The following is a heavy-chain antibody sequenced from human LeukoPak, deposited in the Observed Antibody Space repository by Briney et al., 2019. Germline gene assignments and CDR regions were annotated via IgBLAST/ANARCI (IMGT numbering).Heavy chain of an antibody. CDR1: GGSISSYY. Sequence: PSETLSLTCTVSGGSISSYYWSWIRQPPGKGLEWIGYIYYSGSTNYNPSLKSRVTISVDTSKNQFSLKLSSVTAADTAVYYCARRSDYYGSGSPMGWFDPWGQGTRSPSPQ. CDR2: IYYSGST. J-gene: IGHJ5*02. V-gene: IGHV4-59*08. D-gene: IGHD3-10*01. CDR3: ARRSDYYGSGSPMGWFDP.